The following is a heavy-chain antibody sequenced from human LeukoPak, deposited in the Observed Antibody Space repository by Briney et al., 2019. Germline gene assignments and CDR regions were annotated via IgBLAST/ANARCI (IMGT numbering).Heavy chain of an antibody. CDR2: ISSSSSYI. V-gene: IGHV3-21*01. CDR3: ARKAYCGGDCYSAFDY. Sequence: GGSLRLSCAASGFTFSSYSMNWVRQAPGKGLEWVSSISSSSSYIYYADSVKGRFTISRDNSKNTLYLQMNSLRAEDTAVYYCARKAYCGGDCYSAFDYWGQGTLVTVSS. J-gene: IGHJ4*02. CDR1: GFTFSSYS. D-gene: IGHD2-21*02.